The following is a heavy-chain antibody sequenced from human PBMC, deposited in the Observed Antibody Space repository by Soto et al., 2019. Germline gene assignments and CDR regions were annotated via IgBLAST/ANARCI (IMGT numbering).Heavy chain of an antibody. Sequence: EVQLVQSGAEVKKPGESLKISCKGSGYSFNTYWIAWVRQMPGKGLEWMGIIYPGDSDTKYSPSFRGQVTLSVDKSISTAHLQWSSLKASDTAMYDCATYTSGWASFDYWGQGTLVTVSS. CDR2: IYPGDSDT. CDR1: GYSFNTYW. J-gene: IGHJ4*02. D-gene: IGHD6-19*01. CDR3: ATYTSGWASFDY. V-gene: IGHV5-51*01.